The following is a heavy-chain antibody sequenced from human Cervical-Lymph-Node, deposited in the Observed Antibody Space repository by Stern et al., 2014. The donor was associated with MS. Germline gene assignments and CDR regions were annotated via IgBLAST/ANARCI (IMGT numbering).Heavy chain of an antibody. CDR1: GFTFSNVW. D-gene: IGHD5-18*01. Sequence: EVHQVESGGGLVQPGGSLRISCAGSGFTFSNVWMNWVRQAPGKGLEWVARVKSRGDGGTAGYGAPVKGRYTISRDDSKNTLYLQIDNLRAEDTAVYYCTTIGYSASRSGFFDFWGQGTLVTVSS. CDR2: VKSRGDGGTA. CDR3: TTIGYSASRSGFFDF. V-gene: IGHV3-15*05. J-gene: IGHJ4*02.